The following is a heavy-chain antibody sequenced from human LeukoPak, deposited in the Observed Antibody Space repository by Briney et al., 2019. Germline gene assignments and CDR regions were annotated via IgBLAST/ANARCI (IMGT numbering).Heavy chain of an antibody. Sequence: PSETLSLTCVVSGGSIISNTWWSWVRQPPGKRLEWIGEIYHGATTSYNPSLKSRVTISVDTSKNQFSLKLSSVTAADTAVYYCARNSRDSSSWYWGTGYYYMDVWGKGTTVTISS. D-gene: IGHD6-13*01. CDR1: GGSIISNTW. CDR2: IYHGATT. CDR3: ARNSRDSSSWYWGTGYYYMDV. V-gene: IGHV4-4*02. J-gene: IGHJ6*03.